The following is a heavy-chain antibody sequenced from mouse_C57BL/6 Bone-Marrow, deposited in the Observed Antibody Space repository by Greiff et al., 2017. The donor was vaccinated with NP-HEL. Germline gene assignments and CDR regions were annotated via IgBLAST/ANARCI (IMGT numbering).Heavy chain of an antibody. CDR2: ISSGSSTI. Sequence: EVHLVESGGGLVKPGGSLKLSCAASGFTFSDYGMHWVRQAPEKGLEWVAYISSGSSTIYYADTVKGRFTISRDNAKNTLFPQMTSLRSEDTAMYYCARPYYDYDGTWFAYWGQGTLVTVSA. J-gene: IGHJ3*01. D-gene: IGHD2-4*01. CDR3: ARPYYDYDGTWFAY. CDR1: GFTFSDYG. V-gene: IGHV5-17*01.